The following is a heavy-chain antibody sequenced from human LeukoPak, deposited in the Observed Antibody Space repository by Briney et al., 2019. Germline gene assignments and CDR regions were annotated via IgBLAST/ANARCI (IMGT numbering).Heavy chain of an antibody. CDR2: IIPIFGTA. V-gene: IGHV1-69*05. CDR1: GGTFSSYA. D-gene: IGHD1-26*01. Sequence: SVKVSCKASGGTFSSYAISWVRQAPGQGLEWMGGIIPIFGTANYAQKFQGRVTVTTDESTSTAYMELSSLRSEDTAVYYCARDGVGATWSHDYWGQGTLVTVSS. J-gene: IGHJ4*02. CDR3: ARDGVGATWSHDY.